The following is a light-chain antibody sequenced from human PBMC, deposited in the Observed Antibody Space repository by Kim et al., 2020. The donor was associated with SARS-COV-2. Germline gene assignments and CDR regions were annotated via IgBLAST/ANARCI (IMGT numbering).Light chain of an antibody. CDR3: QQYYSYPWT. J-gene: IGKJ1*01. V-gene: IGKV1-8*01. Sequence: AIRITQSPSSLSASTGDRVTITRRASQGISSYLAWYQQKPGKAPKLLIYAASTLQSGVPSRFSGSGSGTDFTLTISCLQSEDFATYYCQQYYSYPWTFGQGTKVESK. CDR2: AAS. CDR1: QGISSY.